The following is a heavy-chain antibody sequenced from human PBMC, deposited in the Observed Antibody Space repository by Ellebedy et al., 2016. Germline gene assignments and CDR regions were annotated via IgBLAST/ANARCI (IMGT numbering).Heavy chain of an antibody. CDR3: ARNGGGLGY. Sequence: ASVKVSCKGSGYTFSNYEIAWVRQSPGQGLEWMGWIYNGNTYYTQRLQGRVTMTTDTSTSTAYMELRSLRSDDTAVYYCARNGGGLGYWGQGTLVTVSS. CDR1: GYTFSNYE. D-gene: IGHD2-8*01. J-gene: IGHJ4*02. V-gene: IGHV1-18*01. CDR2: IYNGNT.